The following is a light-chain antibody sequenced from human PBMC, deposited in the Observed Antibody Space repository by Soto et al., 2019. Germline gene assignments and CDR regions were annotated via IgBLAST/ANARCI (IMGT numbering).Light chain of an antibody. V-gene: IGLV2-23*02. J-gene: IGLJ1*01. CDR1: SSDVGSYNL. CDR3: CSYAGSSTYV. CDR2: EVS. Sequence: QSVLTQPASVSGSPGQSITISCTGTSSDVGSYNLVSWYQQHPGKAPKVMIYEVSKRPSGVLNRFSGSKSGNTASLTISGFQAEDEADYYCCSYAGSSTYVFGTGTKVTVL.